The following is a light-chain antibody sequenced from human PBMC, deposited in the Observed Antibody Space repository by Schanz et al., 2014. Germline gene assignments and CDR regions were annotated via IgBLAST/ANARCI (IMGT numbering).Light chain of an antibody. CDR3: HQYDSSPWT. Sequence: EIVLTQSPGTLSLSPGERATLSCRASRGVSTYLAWYQQRPGQAPRLLIYGASSRATGIPDRFSGGGSGTDFTLSISRLEPEDFAVYYCHQYDSSPWTFGQGTKVEI. CDR2: GAS. J-gene: IGKJ1*01. V-gene: IGKV3-20*01. CDR1: RGVSTY.